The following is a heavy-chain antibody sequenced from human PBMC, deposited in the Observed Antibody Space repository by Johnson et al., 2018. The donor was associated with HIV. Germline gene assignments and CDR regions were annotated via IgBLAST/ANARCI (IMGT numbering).Heavy chain of an antibody. V-gene: IGHV3-7*05. D-gene: IGHD3-16*01. J-gene: IGHJ3*02. CDR2: IKQDGSEM. Sequence: VQLVESGGGVVQPGRSLRLSCVASGFTFSSYWMSWVRQAPGKGLEWVANIKQDGSEMYYVDSVKGRFTISRDNANNSLYVQMNSLIAEDTAVYYCAMGRGALDIWGQGTMVTVSS. CDR3: AMGRGALDI. CDR1: GFTFSSYW.